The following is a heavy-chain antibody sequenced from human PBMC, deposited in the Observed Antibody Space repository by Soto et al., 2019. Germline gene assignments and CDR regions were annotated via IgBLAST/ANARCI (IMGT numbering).Heavy chain of an antibody. Sequence: SATLSLTCTVSGGSISSYYWSWIRQPPGKGLEWIGYIYYSGSTNYNPSLKSRVTISVDTSKNQFSLKLSSVTAADTAVYYCARAGPLRYFDWLPPASDYWGQGTLVTVPQ. CDR1: GGSISSYY. D-gene: IGHD3-9*01. V-gene: IGHV4-59*01. CDR3: ARAGPLRYFDWLPPASDY. CDR2: IYYSGST. J-gene: IGHJ4*02.